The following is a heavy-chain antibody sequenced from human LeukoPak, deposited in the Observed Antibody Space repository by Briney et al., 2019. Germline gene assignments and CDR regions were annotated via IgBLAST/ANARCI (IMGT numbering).Heavy chain of an antibody. Sequence: GGSLRLSCAASGFTFSSYAMSWVRQSPGKGLEWVSAISGSGGNTYSADSVKGRCTISRDNSLQTLFLHMNSLRAEDTAVYYCARGMSATGGYLELEYWGQGALVTVST. CDR2: ISGSGGNT. CDR1: GFTFSSYA. CDR3: ARGMSATGGYLELEY. J-gene: IGHJ4*02. D-gene: IGHD2-8*02. V-gene: IGHV3-23*01.